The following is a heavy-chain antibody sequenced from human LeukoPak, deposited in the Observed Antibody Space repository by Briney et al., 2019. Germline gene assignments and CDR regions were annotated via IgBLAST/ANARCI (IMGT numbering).Heavy chain of an antibody. CDR1: GFSLSTSGVG. CDR3: AHRHGSGSYFSTMYNWFDP. D-gene: IGHD3-10*01. Sequence: SGPTLVKPTQTLTLTCTFSGFSLSTSGVGVGWIRQPPGKALEWLALIYWDDDKRYSPSLKSRLTITKDTSKNQVVLTMTNMDPVDTATYYCAHRHGSGSYFSTMYNWFDPWGQGTLVTVSS. CDR2: IYWDDDK. J-gene: IGHJ5*02. V-gene: IGHV2-5*02.